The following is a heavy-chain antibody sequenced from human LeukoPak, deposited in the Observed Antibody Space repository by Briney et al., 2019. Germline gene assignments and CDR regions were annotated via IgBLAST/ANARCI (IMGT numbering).Heavy chain of an antibody. J-gene: IGHJ4*02. Sequence: GSLRLSCAASGFTFSSYGMHWVRQAPGKGLEWVAVIWYDGSNKYYADSVKGRFTISRDNSKNTLYLQMNSLRAEDTAVYYCARDGYTYYYVSSGYPRYWGQGTLVTVSS. CDR2: IWYDGSNK. CDR3: ARDGYTYYYVSSGYPRY. CDR1: GFTFSSYG. D-gene: IGHD3-22*01. V-gene: IGHV3-33*01.